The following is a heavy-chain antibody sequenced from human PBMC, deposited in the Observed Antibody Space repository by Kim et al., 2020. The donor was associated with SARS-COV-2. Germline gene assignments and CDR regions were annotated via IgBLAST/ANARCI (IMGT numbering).Heavy chain of an antibody. V-gene: IGHV3-48*02. CDR1: GFTFSSYS. CDR3: ARDGRGVNNKWFDP. Sequence: GGSLRLSCAASGFTFSSYSMNWVRQAPGKGLEWVSYISSGSSDIYYADSVKGRFTISRDNAKNSLYLQMNSLRDEDTAVYYCARDGRGVNNKWFDPWGQGTLVTVSS. J-gene: IGHJ5*02. CDR2: ISSGSSDI. D-gene: IGHD3-10*01.